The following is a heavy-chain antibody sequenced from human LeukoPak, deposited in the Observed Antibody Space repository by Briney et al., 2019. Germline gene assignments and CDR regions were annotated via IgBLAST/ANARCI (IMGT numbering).Heavy chain of an antibody. D-gene: IGHD3-22*01. CDR1: GYTFTGYY. J-gene: IGHJ4*02. Sequence: ASVKLSCKASGYTFTGYYMHWVRQGPGQGLEWMGWINPNSGGTNYAQKFQGRVTITRDTSISTAYMELSRLGSDDTAVYYCARVGGTYYYDSSGFGFDYWGQGTLVTVSS. CDR3: ARVGGTYYYDSSGFGFDY. V-gene: IGHV1-2*02. CDR2: INPNSGGT.